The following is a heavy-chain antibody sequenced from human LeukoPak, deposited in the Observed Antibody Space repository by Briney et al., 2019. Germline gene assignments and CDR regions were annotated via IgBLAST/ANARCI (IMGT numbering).Heavy chain of an antibody. V-gene: IGHV5-51*01. CDR2: IYPGDSDT. D-gene: IGHD2-2*01. CDR3: ARLLCSSTSGYTAPYYYYYGMDV. CDR1: GYSFTSYW. J-gene: IGHJ6*02. Sequence: GESLKISCKGSGYSFTSYWIGWVRQMPGKGLEWMGIIYPGDSDTRYSPSFQGQVTISADKSISTAYLQWSSLKASDTAMYYCARLLCSSTSGYTAPYYYYYGMDVWGQGTTVTVSS.